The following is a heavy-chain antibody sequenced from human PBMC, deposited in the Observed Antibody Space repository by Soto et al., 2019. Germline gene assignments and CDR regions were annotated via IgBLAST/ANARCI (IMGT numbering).Heavy chain of an antibody. Sequence: SVKGSCKASGCTFSSYAISWVRQAPGQGLEWMGGIIPIFGTANYAQKFQGRVTITADKSTSTAYMELSSLRSEDTAVYYCARGGADIVVVPAAIPPPRGMDVWGQGTTVTVSS. D-gene: IGHD2-2*01. CDR2: IIPIFGTA. V-gene: IGHV1-69*06. CDR1: GCTFSSYA. CDR3: ARGGADIVVVPAAIPPPRGMDV. J-gene: IGHJ6*02.